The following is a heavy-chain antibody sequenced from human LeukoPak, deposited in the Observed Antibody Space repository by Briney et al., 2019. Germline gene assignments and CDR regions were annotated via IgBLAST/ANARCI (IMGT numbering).Heavy chain of an antibody. J-gene: IGHJ6*03. CDR3: ARVQDYYYYMDV. Sequence: GASVKVSCKASGYTFTGYYMHWVRQAPGQGLEWMGWISAYNGNTNYAQKLQGRVTMTTDTSTSTAYMELRSLRSDDTAVYYCARVQDYYYYMDVWGKGTTVTVSS. CDR1: GYTFTGYY. V-gene: IGHV1-18*04. CDR2: ISAYNGNT.